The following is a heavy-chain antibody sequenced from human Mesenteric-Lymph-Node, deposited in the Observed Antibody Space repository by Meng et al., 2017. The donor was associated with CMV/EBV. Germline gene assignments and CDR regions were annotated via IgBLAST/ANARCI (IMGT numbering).Heavy chain of an antibody. CDR2: INIDGSDT. D-gene: IGHD5-12*01. Sequence: GGSLRLSCAASGFTFSNYWMYWVRQAPGKGLVWVSRINIDGSDTTYADSEKGRFTMSRDNAKNTLFLRMNSLRAEDTAVYYCARVGYSGYDYWGQGTLVTVSS. V-gene: IGHV3-74*01. CDR3: ARVGYSGYDY. CDR1: GFTFSNYW. J-gene: IGHJ4*02.